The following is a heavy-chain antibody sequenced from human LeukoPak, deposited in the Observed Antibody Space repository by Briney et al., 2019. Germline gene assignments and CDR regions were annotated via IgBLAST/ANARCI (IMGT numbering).Heavy chain of an antibody. CDR2: INPSNGDT. D-gene: IGHD1-1*01. CDR3: ARESDVGKDFDC. V-gene: IGHV1-46*01. CDR1: GYTFTYHY. Sequence: ASVKVSCKASGYTFTYHYIHLVRQAPGQGLEWMGIINPSNGDTNYAQRFQGRVTMTRDTSTSTVYMELSSLDSEDTAVYYCARESDVGKDFDCWGQGTLVTVSS. J-gene: IGHJ4*02.